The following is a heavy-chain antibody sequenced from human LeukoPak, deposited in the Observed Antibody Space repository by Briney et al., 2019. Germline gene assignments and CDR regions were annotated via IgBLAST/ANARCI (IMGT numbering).Heavy chain of an antibody. J-gene: IGHJ4*02. D-gene: IGHD6-13*01. CDR2: ISSSSSYI. CDR3: ARERGSSSWMTFDC. V-gene: IGHV3-21*01. CDR1: GFTFSSYS. Sequence: GGSLRLSCAASGFTFSSYSMNWVRQAPGKGLEWVSSISSSSSYIYYADSVKGRFTISRDNAKDSLYLQMNSLRAEDTAVYYCARERGSSSWMTFDCWGQGTLVTVSS.